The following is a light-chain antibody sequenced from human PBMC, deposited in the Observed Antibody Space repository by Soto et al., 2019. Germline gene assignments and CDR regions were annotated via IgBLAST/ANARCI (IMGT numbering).Light chain of an antibody. Sequence: QSVLTQPPSVSGAPGQRVTISCTGSSSYIGAGYHVHWYQQLPGTAPKLLIYGNSNRPSGVPDRFSGSKSGTSASLAITGLQAEDEADYYCQSYDSRLSGSVFGGGTKLTVL. CDR3: QSYDSRLSGSV. CDR1: SSYIGAGYH. J-gene: IGLJ3*02. CDR2: GNS. V-gene: IGLV1-40*01.